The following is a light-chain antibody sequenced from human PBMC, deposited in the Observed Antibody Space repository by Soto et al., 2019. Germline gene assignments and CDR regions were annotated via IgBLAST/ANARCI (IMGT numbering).Light chain of an antibody. CDR1: QSVSGN. CDR2: DTS. J-gene: IGKJ4*01. CDR3: QRYNNWPLT. Sequence: EIVMTQSPGTLSVSPGEGATLSCRASQSVSGNLAWYQHKPGQTPRLLIYDTSARATGVPARFSGSRSGTEFTLTINSLQSEDFAVYYCQRYNNWPLTFGGGTKVDIK. V-gene: IGKV3-15*01.